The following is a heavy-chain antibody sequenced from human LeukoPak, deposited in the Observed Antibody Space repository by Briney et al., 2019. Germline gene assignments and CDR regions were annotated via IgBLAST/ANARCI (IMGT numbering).Heavy chain of an antibody. CDR1: GFAFSGYA. D-gene: IGHD6-6*01. CDR2: IKQDGTEK. J-gene: IGHJ4*02. Sequence: GGSLRLSCAASGFAFSGYAMSWVRQAPGEGLEWVANIKQDGTEKYYMDSVKGRFSISRDNAKNSLYLQMNALRAEDTAVYYCARDVRPDYWGQGTLVTVST. CDR3: ARDVRPDY. V-gene: IGHV3-7*04.